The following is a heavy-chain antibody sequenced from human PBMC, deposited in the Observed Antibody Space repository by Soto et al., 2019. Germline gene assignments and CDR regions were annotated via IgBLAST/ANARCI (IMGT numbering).Heavy chain of an antibody. CDR3: TTDSEGNWFDP. J-gene: IGHJ5*02. Sequence: GASVKVSCKASGHTFSNYAIHWVRQAPGQRLELMGWINAGTGITKYSEEFQGRVTIIRDTSASTVYMEMRSLRSEDTAIYFRTTDSEGNWFDPWGRGTLVTVSS. CDR2: INAGTGIT. V-gene: IGHV1-3*01. CDR1: GHTFSNYA.